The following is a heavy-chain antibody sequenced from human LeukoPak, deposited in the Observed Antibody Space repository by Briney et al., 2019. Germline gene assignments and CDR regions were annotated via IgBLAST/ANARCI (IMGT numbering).Heavy chain of an antibody. D-gene: IGHD1-26*01. CDR1: GYNFTTYW. CDR3: ARRRDSGSYIDS. CDR2: IYPGDSAT. J-gene: IGHJ4*02. Sequence: GESLKISCKGSGYNFTTYWIGWVRQMPGKGLEWMGIIYPGDSATRYSPSFQGQVTISADKSIGTAYLQWSSLKASDTAMYYCARRRDSGSYIDSWGQGTLVTVSS. V-gene: IGHV5-51*01.